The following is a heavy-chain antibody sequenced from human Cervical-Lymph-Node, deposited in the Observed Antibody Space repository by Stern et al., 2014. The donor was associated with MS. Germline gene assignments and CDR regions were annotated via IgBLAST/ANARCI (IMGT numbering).Heavy chain of an antibody. CDR1: GYTFIDYN. J-gene: IGHJ4*02. CDR3: VREGVAGN. CDR2: INPNSGGT. V-gene: IGHV1-2*02. Sequence: VQLVQSGAEVKEPGASVKVPCKASGYTFIDYNMHWVRQAPGQGLEWMGWINPNSGGTDYAPKFQGRVTMTRDTSISTAYMELTRLRFDDTAVYYCVREGVAGNWGQGTLVTVSS. D-gene: IGHD6-19*01.